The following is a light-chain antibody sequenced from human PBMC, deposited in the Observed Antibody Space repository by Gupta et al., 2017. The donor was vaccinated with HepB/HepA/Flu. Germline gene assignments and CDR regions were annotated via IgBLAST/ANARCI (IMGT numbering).Light chain of an antibody. CDR1: WSNIGDNT. V-gene: IGLV1-36*01. Sequence: QSVVTQPPSVSEAPRQRVTISCSGSWSNIGDNTVNWYQQLPGTAPKLLIYYDDLLPSGVSDRCSGYKSGTSASLTISGLQSEEEAEYYCEGWDDSLNGRVFGGGTKLTVL. CDR2: YDD. CDR3: EGWDDSLNGRV. J-gene: IGLJ3*02.